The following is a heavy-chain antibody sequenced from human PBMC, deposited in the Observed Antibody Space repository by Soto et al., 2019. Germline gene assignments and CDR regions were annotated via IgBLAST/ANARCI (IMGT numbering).Heavy chain of an antibody. CDR3: ARRVVAAAGTAFLSWFDP. D-gene: IGHD6-13*01. Sequence: PSETLSLTCTVSGGSISSYYWSWIRQPPGKGLEWIGYIYYSGSTNYNPYLKSRVTISVDTSKNQFSLKLSSVTAADTAVYYCARRVVAAAGTAFLSWFDPWGQGTLVTVSS. J-gene: IGHJ5*02. V-gene: IGHV4-59*08. CDR2: IYYSGST. CDR1: GGSISSYY.